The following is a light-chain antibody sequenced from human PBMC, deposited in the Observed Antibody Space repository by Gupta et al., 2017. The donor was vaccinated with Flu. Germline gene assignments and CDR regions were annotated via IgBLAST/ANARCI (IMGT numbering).Light chain of an antibody. CDR3: SSYTNTNTLVV. CDR2: EVN. CDR1: SSDIGTYKY. V-gene: IGLV2-14*01. J-gene: IGLJ2*01. Sequence: QSALTQPASVSGSPGPSISISCTGTSSDIGTYKYVSWYQQHPGKPPELLIFEVNNRPSGVSTRFSGSKSGNTASLTISGLQAEDEAAYFCSSYTNTNTLVVFGGGTRVTVL.